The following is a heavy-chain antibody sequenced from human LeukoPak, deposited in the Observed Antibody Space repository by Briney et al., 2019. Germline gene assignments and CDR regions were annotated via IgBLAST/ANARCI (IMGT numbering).Heavy chain of an antibody. V-gene: IGHV3-23*01. D-gene: IGHD4-23*01. CDR1: GFTFSSYA. CDR3: AKRSDYGGNLNYFDY. CDR2: ISDSGGST. J-gene: IGHJ4*02. Sequence: GGSLRLSCAVSGFTFSSYAMSWVRQAPGKGLGWVSTISDSGGSTYYADSVKGRFTIFRDNSKNTLYLQMNSLRAEDTALYYCAKRSDYGGNLNYFDYWGQGTPVTVSS.